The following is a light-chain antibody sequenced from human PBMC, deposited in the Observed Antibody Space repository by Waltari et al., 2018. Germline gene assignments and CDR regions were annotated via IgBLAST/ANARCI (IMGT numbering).Light chain of an antibody. J-gene: IGLJ1*01. V-gene: IGLV2-23*01. CDR2: EGF. CDR3: CSYAGRGTYV. Sequence: QSALTQPASVSGTPGQSITISCSGTTSDVGSYDLVSWYQQHPGEAPKLLICEGFKRPPDTPGRFSGAKSGSTASLTISGLQPEDEADYYCCSYAGRGTYVFGSGTKVTVL. CDR1: TSDVGSYDL.